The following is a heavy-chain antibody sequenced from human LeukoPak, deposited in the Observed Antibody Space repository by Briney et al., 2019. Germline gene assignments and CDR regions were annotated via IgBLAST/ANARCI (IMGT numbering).Heavy chain of an antibody. J-gene: IGHJ6*02. CDR2: ISGSGGST. D-gene: IGHD1-1*01. Sequence: PGGSLRLSCAASGFTFSSDSMNWVRQAPGKGLEWVSAISGSGGSTYYADSVKGRFTISRDNSKNTLYLQMNSLRAEDTAVYYCAKTTDLYYYYYGMDVWGQGTTVTVSS. V-gene: IGHV3-23*01. CDR3: AKTTDLYYYYYGMDV. CDR1: GFTFSSDS.